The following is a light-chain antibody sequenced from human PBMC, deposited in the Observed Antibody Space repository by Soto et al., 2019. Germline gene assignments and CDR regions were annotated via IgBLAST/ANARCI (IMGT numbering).Light chain of an antibody. J-gene: IGKJ1*01. CDR1: ENVRTF. CDR2: GAS. V-gene: IGKV3-11*01. Sequence: PGERATLSCRASENVRTFVDWYQQKPGQAPRLLIYGASTRATGIPARFSGSGSWTDFTLTISDLEPEDCAVYYCQQHSHWPPWTFGQGTRVEIQ. CDR3: QQHSHWPPWT.